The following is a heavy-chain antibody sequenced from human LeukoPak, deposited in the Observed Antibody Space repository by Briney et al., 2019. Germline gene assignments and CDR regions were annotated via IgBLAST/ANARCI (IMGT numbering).Heavy chain of an antibody. D-gene: IGHD4-23*01. V-gene: IGHV1-46*01. CDR2: ISPSGGST. CDR3: GRVTLYAFDI. CDR1: GNTFSSYF. Sequence: ASVKVSCKASGNTFSSYFIHWVRQAPGQGLEWMGIISPSGGSTSYAYKFQGRVTMTRDTSPTTVYMELSSLRSEDTAVYYCGRVTLYAFDIWGQRKTFSASS. J-gene: IGHJ3*02.